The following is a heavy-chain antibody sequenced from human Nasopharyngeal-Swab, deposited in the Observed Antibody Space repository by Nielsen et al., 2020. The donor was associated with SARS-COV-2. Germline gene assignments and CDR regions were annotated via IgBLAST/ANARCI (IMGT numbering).Heavy chain of an antibody. D-gene: IGHD5-18*01. CDR2: ISSSSSYI. CDR3: ARDLRFEDTAMAGYFDL. Sequence: GGSLRPSCAASGVTFSSYSMNWVRQAPGKGLEWVSSISSSSSYIYYADSVKGRFTISRDNAKNSLYLQMNSLRAEDTAVYYCARDLRFEDTAMAGYFDLWGRGILVTVSS. J-gene: IGHJ2*01. CDR1: GVTFSSYS. V-gene: IGHV3-21*01.